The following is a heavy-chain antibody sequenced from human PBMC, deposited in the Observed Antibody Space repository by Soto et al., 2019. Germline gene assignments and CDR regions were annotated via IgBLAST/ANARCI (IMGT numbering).Heavy chain of an antibody. CDR3: AVHCGGDCSPLYYFDY. CDR1: GGTFSSYT. V-gene: IGHV1-69*02. CDR2: IIPILGIA. J-gene: IGHJ4*02. Sequence: SVKVSCKASGGTFSSYTISWVRQAPGQGLEWMGRIIPILGIASYAQKFQGRVTITADKSTSTAYMELSSLRSEDTAVYYCAVHCGGDCSPLYYFDYWGQGTLVTVSS. D-gene: IGHD2-21*02.